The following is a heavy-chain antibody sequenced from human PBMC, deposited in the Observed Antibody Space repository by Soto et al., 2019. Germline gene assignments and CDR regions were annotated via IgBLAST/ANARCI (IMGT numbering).Heavy chain of an antibody. V-gene: IGHV3-23*01. CDR3: AKQRADFGSGSDTFYLDN. Sequence: EVQLLESGGGLVPPGGSLRISCLASGFTFSRNAMSWVRQAPGKGLEWVSAISGSGGTTFYADSVKGRFAVSRDNSNNTLYLEMDSRSADDTAVYYCAKQRADFGSGSDTFYLDNWGRGTLVTVSS. J-gene: IGHJ4*02. CDR1: GFTFSRNA. CDR2: ISGSGGTT. D-gene: IGHD3-10*01.